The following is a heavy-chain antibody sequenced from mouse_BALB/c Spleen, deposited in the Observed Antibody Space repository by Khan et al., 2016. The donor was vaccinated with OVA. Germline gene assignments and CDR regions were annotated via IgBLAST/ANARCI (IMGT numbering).Heavy chain of an antibody. Sequence: EVELVESGGGLVKPGGSLKLSCAASGFTFSNYAMPWVRQSPEKRLEWVASISSGDSTYYPDSVKARLTISRDNARNILYLQMSSLRSDDTAMYYCEEDYWFAYWGQGTLVTVSA. CDR2: ISSGDST. J-gene: IGHJ3*01. CDR1: GFTFSNYA. D-gene: IGHD2-13*01. CDR3: EEDYWFAY. V-gene: IGHV5-6-5*01.